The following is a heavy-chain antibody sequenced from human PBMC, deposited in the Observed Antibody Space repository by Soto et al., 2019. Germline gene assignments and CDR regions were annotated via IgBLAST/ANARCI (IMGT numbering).Heavy chain of an antibody. J-gene: IGHJ6*02. V-gene: IGHV1-69*13. Sequence: ASVKVSCKASGGTFSSYAISWVRQAPGQGLEWMGGIIPIFGTANYAQKFQGRVTITADESTSTAYMELSSLRSEDTAVYYCARDETAAAYYYYYGMDVWGQGTTVTVSS. CDR3: ARDETAAAYYYYYGMDV. D-gene: IGHD6-13*01. CDR1: GGTFSSYA. CDR2: IIPIFGTA.